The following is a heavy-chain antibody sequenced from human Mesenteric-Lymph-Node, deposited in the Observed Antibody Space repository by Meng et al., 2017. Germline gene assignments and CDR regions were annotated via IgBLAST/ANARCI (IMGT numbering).Heavy chain of an antibody. Sequence: SVKVSCKASGGTFSSYPIYWVRQAPGQGLEWMGGIIPIFETTNYTQKFQGRVTITADESTSTAYMELSSLTAEDTAVYYCTKTVTYGGNSFFDYWGQGTLVTVSS. CDR1: GGTFSSYP. J-gene: IGHJ4*02. CDR3: TKTVTYGGNSFFDY. D-gene: IGHD4-23*01. V-gene: IGHV1-69*01. CDR2: IIPIFETT.